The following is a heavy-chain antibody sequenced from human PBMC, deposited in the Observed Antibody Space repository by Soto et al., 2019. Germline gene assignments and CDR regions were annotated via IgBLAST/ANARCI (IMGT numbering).Heavy chain of an antibody. CDR3: ARVIGSNLRNWFDP. J-gene: IGHJ5*02. CDR1: GGTFSSYA. CDR2: IIPIFGTA. V-gene: IGHV1-69*13. D-gene: IGHD4-4*01. Sequence: GASVKVSCKASGGTFSSYAISWVRQAPGQGLEWMGGIIPIFGTANYAQKFQGRVTITADESTSTAYMELSSLRSEDTAVYYCARVIGSNLRNWFDPWGQGTLVTVSS.